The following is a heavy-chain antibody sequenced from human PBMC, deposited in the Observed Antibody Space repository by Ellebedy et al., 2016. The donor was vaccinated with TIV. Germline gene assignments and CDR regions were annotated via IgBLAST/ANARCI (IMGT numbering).Heavy chain of an antibody. CDR3: ARRGNYLGDAFDV. J-gene: IGHJ3*01. Sequence: GESLKISXAASGFTFNFYSMNWVRQAAGKGLEWISYIVGTGTTTYYADSVKGRFTISRDNAKNSLYLQMNSLRDEDTAVYYCARRGNYLGDAFDVWGQGAVVIVSS. CDR1: GFTFNFYS. D-gene: IGHD3-16*01. CDR2: IVGTGTTT. V-gene: IGHV3-48*02.